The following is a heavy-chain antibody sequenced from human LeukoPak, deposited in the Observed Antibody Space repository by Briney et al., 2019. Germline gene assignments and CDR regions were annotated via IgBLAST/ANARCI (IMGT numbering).Heavy chain of an antibody. Sequence: PGGSLRLSCAGSGFTFSSYEMNWVRQAPGKGLEWVSYISSSGRAIYYADSVKGRFTISRDNSKNTLYLQMNSLRAEDTAVYYCARVSAGSYSEPYWGQGTLVTVSS. CDR1: GFTFSSYE. CDR3: ARVSAGSYSEPY. D-gene: IGHD1-26*01. V-gene: IGHV3-48*03. CDR2: ISSSGRAI. J-gene: IGHJ4*02.